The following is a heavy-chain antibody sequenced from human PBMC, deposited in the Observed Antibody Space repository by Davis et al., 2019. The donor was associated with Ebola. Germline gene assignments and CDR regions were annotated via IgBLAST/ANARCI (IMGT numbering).Heavy chain of an antibody. J-gene: IGHJ6*02. D-gene: IGHD3-10*01. CDR3: ARLRLSLTYSYYNGMDV. Sequence: GESLKISCKGSGYRFNNDWIGWVRQMPGKGLEWMGIIYPDDSDTRYSPSFQGQVTISADKSINTAYLQWSTLKASDTAMYYCARLRLSLTYSYYNGMDVWGQGTTVTVSS. V-gene: IGHV5-51*01. CDR2: IYPDDSDT. CDR1: GYRFNNDW.